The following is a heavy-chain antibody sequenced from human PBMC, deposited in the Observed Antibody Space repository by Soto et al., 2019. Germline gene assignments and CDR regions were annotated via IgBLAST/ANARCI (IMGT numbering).Heavy chain of an antibody. V-gene: IGHV1-2*02. CDR1: GYSFTDYY. D-gene: IGHD1-26*01. Sequence: QVHLVQSGAEVKKPWASVKVSCKASGYSFTDYYMHWVRQAPGQGLEGMGWINTKTGGTNYAQRVQGRVTMTGDTSINTAYMELSRLRSDDTAVYYCARVGPTGGFDPWGKGTVVTVSS. CDR2: INTKTGGT. J-gene: IGHJ5*02. CDR3: ARVGPTGGFDP.